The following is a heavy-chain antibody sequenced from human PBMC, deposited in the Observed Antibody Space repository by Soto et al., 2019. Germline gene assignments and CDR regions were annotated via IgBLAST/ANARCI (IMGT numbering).Heavy chain of an antibody. CDR3: AAYYDSSGYYSGYNWFDP. CDR2: IYYSGST. J-gene: IGHJ5*02. CDR1: GGSISSYY. V-gene: IGHV4-39*01. D-gene: IGHD3-22*01. Sequence: SETLSLTCTVSGGSISSYYWGWIRQPPGKGLEWIGSIYYSGSTYYNPSLKSRVTISVDTSKNQFSLKLSSVTAADTAVYYCAAYYDSSGYYSGYNWFDPWGQGTLVTVSS.